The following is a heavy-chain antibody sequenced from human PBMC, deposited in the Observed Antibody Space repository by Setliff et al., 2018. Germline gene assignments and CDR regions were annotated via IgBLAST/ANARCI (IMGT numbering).Heavy chain of an antibody. CDR3: VRALLWSGEGRFDP. Sequence: KTSETLSLTCTVSGGSISSNSHYWGWIRQPPGKGLEWIGSIHYSGSTYYNPSLESRVTISVDTSKNQFSLKMTSVTAADTAVYYCVRALLWSGEGRFDPWGQGTLVTVSS. D-gene: IGHD3-10*01. J-gene: IGHJ5*02. CDR2: IHYSGST. CDR1: GGSISSNSHY. V-gene: IGHV4-39*01.